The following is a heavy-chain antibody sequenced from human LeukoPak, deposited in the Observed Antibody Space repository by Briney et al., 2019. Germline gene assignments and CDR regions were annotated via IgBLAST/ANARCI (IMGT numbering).Heavy chain of an antibody. CDR3: VRGYYGHPHYYYYMDV. Sequence: GGSLRLSCAASGFTFSSYNMNWVRQAPGKGLEWVSYISSSSSTMSYADSVKGRFTISRDNAKNSLYLQMSSLRPDDTALCYCVRGYYGHPHYYYYMDVWGKGTTVTVSS. V-gene: IGHV3-48*01. D-gene: IGHD4-17*01. CDR2: ISSSSSTM. J-gene: IGHJ6*03. CDR1: GFTFSSYN.